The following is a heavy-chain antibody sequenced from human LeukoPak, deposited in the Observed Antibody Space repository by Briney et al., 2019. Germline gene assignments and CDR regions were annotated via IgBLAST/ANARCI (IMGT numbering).Heavy chain of an antibody. CDR3: ARVPNGNYPSFDY. J-gene: IGHJ4*02. CDR1: GGSISTSDYY. D-gene: IGHD1-7*01. Sequence: PSETLSLTCTVSGGSISTSDYYWGWIRQPPGKGLEWIGSVFYSGSTYYNPSLKSRVTISVDTSKNQFSLKLSSVTAADTAVYYCARVPNGNYPSFDYWGQGVLVTVSS. V-gene: IGHV4-39*01. CDR2: VFYSGST.